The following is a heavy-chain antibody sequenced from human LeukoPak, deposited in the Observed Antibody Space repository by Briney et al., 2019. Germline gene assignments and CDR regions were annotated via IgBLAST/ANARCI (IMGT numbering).Heavy chain of an antibody. D-gene: IGHD2-15*01. Sequence: SETLSLTCTVSGGSIISRDYHWGWVRQPPGKGLEWIGTISYSGNTDYNPSLRSRVTISVDTSNNQFSLRLGSVTAADTAVYHCARHCCSGPAKRVFDIWGQGTMVTVFS. CDR2: ISYSGNT. J-gene: IGHJ3*02. CDR1: GGSIISRDYH. V-gene: IGHV4-39*01. CDR3: ARHCCSGPAKRVFDI.